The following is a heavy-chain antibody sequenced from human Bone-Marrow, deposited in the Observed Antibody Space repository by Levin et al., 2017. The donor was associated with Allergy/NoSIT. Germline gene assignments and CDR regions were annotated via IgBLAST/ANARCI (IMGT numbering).Heavy chain of an antibody. D-gene: IGHD7-27*01. CDR3: ARRLQYWGYFDL. J-gene: IGHJ2*01. CDR2: IDHSGST. Sequence: SETLSLTCTVSGGSMSNYYWFWNRQSPGQRLEWIGYIDHSGSTNYNPSLKSRVTLSGDTAKKQFSLKLTAVTASDTAVYYCARRLQYWGYFDLWGRGTLLTVSS. CDR1: GGSMSNYY. V-gene: IGHV4-59*01.